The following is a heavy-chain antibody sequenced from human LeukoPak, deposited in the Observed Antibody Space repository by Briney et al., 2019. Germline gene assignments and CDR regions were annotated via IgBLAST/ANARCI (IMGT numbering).Heavy chain of an antibody. D-gene: IGHD1-26*01. J-gene: IGHJ4*02. CDR2: IVPHSGGT. CDR3: ATLGATSFDY. CDR1: GYTFTDYY. V-gene: IGHV1-2*02. Sequence: ASVKVSCKTSGYTFTDYYIHWVRQAPGQGLEWRGWIVPHSGGTKYAQKFQGRVTMTRDTSISTAYMEPSRLRYDDTAVHYCATLGATSFDYWGQGALVTVSS.